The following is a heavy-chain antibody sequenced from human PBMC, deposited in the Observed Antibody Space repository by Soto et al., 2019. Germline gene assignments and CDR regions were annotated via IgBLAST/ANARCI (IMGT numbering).Heavy chain of an antibody. J-gene: IGHJ4*02. CDR1: GFTFSSYA. V-gene: IGHV3-30-3*01. CDR3: ARDRVRYYDSSGYLYYFDY. D-gene: IGHD3-22*01. CDR2: ISYGGSNK. Sequence: GGSLRLSCAASGFTFSSYAMHWFRQAPGKGLEWVAVISYGGSNKYYADSVKGRFTISRDNSKNTLYLQMNSLRAEDTAVYYCARDRVRYYDSSGYLYYFDYWGQGTLVTVST.